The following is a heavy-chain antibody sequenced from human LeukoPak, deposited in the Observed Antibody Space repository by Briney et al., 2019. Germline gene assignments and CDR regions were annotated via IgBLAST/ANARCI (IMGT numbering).Heavy chain of an antibody. CDR3: ARDVSGSYSFDY. D-gene: IGHD1-26*01. CDR1: GFTFSSYS. CDR2: ISSSSSYI. V-gene: IGHV3-21*01. Sequence: GGSLRLSCAASGFTFSSYSMNWVRQAPGKGLEWVSSISSSSSYIYYADSVKGRFTISRDNAKNSLYLQMNSLKAEATALYYCARDVSGSYSFDYWGQGTLVTVSS. J-gene: IGHJ4*02.